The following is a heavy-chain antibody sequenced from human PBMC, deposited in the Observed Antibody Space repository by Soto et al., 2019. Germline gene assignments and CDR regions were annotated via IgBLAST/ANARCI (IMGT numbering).Heavy chain of an antibody. Sequence: GGSLSLSCVASGLILSGYDMHWVRQATGEGLEWVSAIGTAGDPYYSGSVKGRFTISRGNAENSVYLQMNSLRAGDTAVYYCARAGYDSSGYYFYAMGVWGPGTTVTVSS. CDR3: ARAGYDSSGYYFYAMGV. J-gene: IGHJ6*02. CDR2: IGTAGDP. V-gene: IGHV3-13*05. D-gene: IGHD3-22*01. CDR1: GLILSGYD.